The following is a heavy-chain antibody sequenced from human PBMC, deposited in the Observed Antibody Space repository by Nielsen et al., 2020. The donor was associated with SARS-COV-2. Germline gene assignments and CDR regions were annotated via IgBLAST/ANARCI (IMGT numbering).Heavy chain of an antibody. V-gene: IGHV3-30-3*01. D-gene: IGHD1/OR15-1a*01. Sequence: VRQMPGKGLEWVTVISYDGSNKYYADSVKGRFTISRDNSKNTLYPQMNSLRAEDTAVYYCARDHQDGTYYYYYYGMDVWGQGTTVTVSS. CDR2: ISYDGSNK. J-gene: IGHJ6*02. CDR3: ARDHQDGTYYYYYYGMDV.